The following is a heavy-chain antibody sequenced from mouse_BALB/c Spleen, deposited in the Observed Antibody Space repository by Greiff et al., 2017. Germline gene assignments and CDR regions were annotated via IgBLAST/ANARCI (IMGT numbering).Heavy chain of an antibody. CDR3: ARVGNYLYYAMDY. CDR2: IWAGGST. J-gene: IGHJ4*01. CDR1: GFSLTSYG. D-gene: IGHD2-1*01. V-gene: IGHV2-9*02. Sequence: VQLQQSGPGLVAPSQSLSITCTVSGFSLTSYGVHWVRQPPGKGLEWLGVIWAGGSTNYNSALMSRLSISKDNSKSQVFLKMNSLQTDDTAMYYCARVGNYLYYAMDYWGQGTSVTVSS.